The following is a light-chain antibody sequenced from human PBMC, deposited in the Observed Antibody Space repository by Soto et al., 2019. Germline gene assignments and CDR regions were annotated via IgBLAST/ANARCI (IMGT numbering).Light chain of an antibody. CDR2: RNN. V-gene: IGLV1-47*01. Sequence: QSVLTQPPSASGTPGQRVTISFSRSSSSIGSNYVYWYQQLPGTAPKLLIYRNNQRPSGVPDRFSGSKSGTSASLAISGLRSEDEADYYCAAWDDSLSGYVFETGTKVTVL. J-gene: IGLJ1*01. CDR1: SSSIGSNY. CDR3: AAWDDSLSGYV.